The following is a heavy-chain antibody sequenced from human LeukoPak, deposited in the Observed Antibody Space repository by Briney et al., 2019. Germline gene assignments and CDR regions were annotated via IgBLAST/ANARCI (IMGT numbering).Heavy chain of an antibody. D-gene: IGHD2-21*01. CDR2: ICDSGGNT. CDR1: GFTFSSYT. V-gene: IGHV3-23*01. CDR3: AKKIPFDS. Sequence: GGSLRLSCAASGFTFSSYTMSWVRQAPGKGLEWVSSICDSGGNTYYAHSVRGRFTISRDNSKNTLYLQMNSLRAEDTALYYCAKKIPFDSWGQGTLVTVSS. J-gene: IGHJ4*02.